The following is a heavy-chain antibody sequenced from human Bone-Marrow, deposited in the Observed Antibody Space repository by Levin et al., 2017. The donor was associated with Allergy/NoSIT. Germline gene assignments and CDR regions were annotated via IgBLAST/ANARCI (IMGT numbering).Heavy chain of an antibody. CDR3: SRDLYCSGHGCYRMSFFAYFGLDV. Sequence: GESLKISCKASGYSFTDYGVIWVRQAPGQGLEWMGWISGYHGSTNYAQKFQGRVTMSTDTAASTAYMELRSLTSDDTAVYYCSRDLYCSGHGCYRMSFFAYFGLDVWGQGTTVTVSS. D-gene: IGHD3-3*01. CDR2: ISGYHGST. CDR1: GYSFTDYG. J-gene: IGHJ6*02. V-gene: IGHV1-18*01.